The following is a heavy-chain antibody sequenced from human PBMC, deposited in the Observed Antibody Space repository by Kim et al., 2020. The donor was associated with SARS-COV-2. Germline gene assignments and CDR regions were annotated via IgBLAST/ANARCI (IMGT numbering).Heavy chain of an antibody. V-gene: IGHV3-23*01. CDR2: ISGSGGST. D-gene: IGHD3-9*01. CDR1: GFTFSSYA. CDR3: AKARLDYDILTGYYVGWFDP. Sequence: GGSLRLSCAASGFTFSSYAMSWVRQAPGKGLEWVSAISGSGGSTYYADSVKGRFTISRDNSKNTLYLQMNSLRAEDTAVYYCAKARLDYDILTGYYVGWFDPWGQGTLVTVSS. J-gene: IGHJ5*02.